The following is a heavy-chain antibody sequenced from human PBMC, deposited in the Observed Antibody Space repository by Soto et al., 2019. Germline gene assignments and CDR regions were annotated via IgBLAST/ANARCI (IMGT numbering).Heavy chain of an antibody. CDR3: ARASSSSSAADY. D-gene: IGHD6-6*01. CDR2: IYDSESA. CDR1: GESISSGGYY. V-gene: IGHV4-31*03. J-gene: IGHJ4*02. Sequence: QVQLQESGPGLVKPSQTLSLTRSVSGESISSGGYYWSWIRHHPGKGLEWIGYIYDSESAYYNPSLKSRVTISMDTSKNHFAMRLSSVTAADTAVYYCARASSSSSAADYWGQGTLATVSS.